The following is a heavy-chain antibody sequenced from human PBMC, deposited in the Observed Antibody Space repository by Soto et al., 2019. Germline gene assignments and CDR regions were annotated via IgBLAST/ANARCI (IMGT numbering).Heavy chain of an antibody. CDR2: ISSSSSYI. Sequence: PGGSLRLSCAASGFTFSSYSMNWVRQAPGKGLEWVSSISSSSSYIYYADSVKGRFTISRDNAKNSLYLQMNSLRAEDTAVYYCARYSRDGYNYVDYWGQGTLVTSPQ. V-gene: IGHV3-21*01. CDR3: ARYSRDGYNYVDY. CDR1: GFTFSSYS. J-gene: IGHJ4*02. D-gene: IGHD1-26*01.